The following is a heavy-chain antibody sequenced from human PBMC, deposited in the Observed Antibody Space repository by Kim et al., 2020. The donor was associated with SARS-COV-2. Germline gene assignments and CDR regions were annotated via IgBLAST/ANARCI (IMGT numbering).Heavy chain of an antibody. CDR2: IWYDGSNK. V-gene: IGHV3-33*01. Sequence: GGSLRLSCAASGFTFSSYGMHWVRQAPGKGLEWVAAIWYDGSNKYYADSVKGRFTISRDNSKNTLYLQMNSLRAEDTAVYYCASDEKYYDFWGVYYTASYFGMVVWGQGPTVTVSS. CDR1: GFTFSSYG. CDR3: ASDEKYYDFWGVYYTASYFGMVV. J-gene: IGHJ6*02. D-gene: IGHD3-3*01.